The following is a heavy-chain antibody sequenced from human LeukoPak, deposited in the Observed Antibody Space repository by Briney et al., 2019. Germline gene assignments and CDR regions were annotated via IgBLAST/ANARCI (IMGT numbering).Heavy chain of an antibody. D-gene: IGHD6-13*01. V-gene: IGHV4-31*03. J-gene: IGHJ4*02. CDR2: IYYSGST. CDR3: ARTDSSSSPSIFDY. Sequence: SQTLSLTCTVSGGSTNSGGYYWSWIRQHPGKGLEWIGYIYYSGSTYYNPSLKSRVTISVDTSKNQFSLKLSSVTAADTAVYYCARTDSSSSPSIFDYWGQGTLVTVSS. CDR1: GGSTNSGGYY.